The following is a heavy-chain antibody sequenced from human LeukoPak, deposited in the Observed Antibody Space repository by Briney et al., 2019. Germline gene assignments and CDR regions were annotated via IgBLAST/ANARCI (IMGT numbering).Heavy chain of an antibody. D-gene: IGHD6-13*01. CDR3: ARLGYSSSWSYYYYYMDV. Sequence: GGSLRLSCAASGFTFSSYWMSWVRQAPGKGLGWVAIIKQDGSEKYYVDSVKGRFTISRDNAKNSLYLQMNSLRAEDTAVYYCARLGYSSSWSYYYYYMDVWGKGTTVTVSS. CDR1: GFTFSSYW. CDR2: IKQDGSEK. J-gene: IGHJ6*03. V-gene: IGHV3-7*01.